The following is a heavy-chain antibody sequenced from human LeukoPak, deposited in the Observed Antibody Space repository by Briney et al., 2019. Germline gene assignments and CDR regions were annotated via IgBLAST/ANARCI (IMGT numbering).Heavy chain of an antibody. V-gene: IGHV3-7*01. Sequence: GGSLRLSCAASGSTFSGHWMSWVRQAPGKGLEWVANINQGGSDKYYVDSVKGRFTISRDNANNLLYLQMNSLRGEDTAVYYCTRDRSRAEDYWGQGTLVTVSS. CDR3: TRDRSRAEDY. CDR1: GSTFSGHW. J-gene: IGHJ4*02. D-gene: IGHD1-14*01. CDR2: INQGGSDK.